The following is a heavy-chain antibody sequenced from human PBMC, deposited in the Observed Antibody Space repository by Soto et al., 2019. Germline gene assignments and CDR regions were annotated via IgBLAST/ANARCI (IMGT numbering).Heavy chain of an antibody. CDR2: IYYSGST. J-gene: IGHJ6*02. CDR3: ARDFGGNSFPYYYYGMDV. CDR1: GGSISSYY. D-gene: IGHD2-21*02. V-gene: IGHV4-59*01. Sequence: SETLSLTCTVSGGSISSYYWSWIRQPPGKGLEWIGYIYYSGSTNYNPSLKSRVTISVGTSKNQFSLKLSSVTAADTAVYYCARDFGGNSFPYYYYGMDVWGQGTTVTVSS.